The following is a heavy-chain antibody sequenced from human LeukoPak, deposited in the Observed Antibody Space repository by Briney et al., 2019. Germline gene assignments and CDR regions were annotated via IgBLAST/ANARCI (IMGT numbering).Heavy chain of an antibody. J-gene: IGHJ5*01. CDR1: GFSFSEYA. D-gene: IGHD3-16*01. V-gene: IGHV3-23*01. CDR2: ISGSGSVT. CDR3: AKGRGSPNWYDF. Sequence: GESLRLSCAASGFSFSEYAMTWVRQAPGKGLEWVSTISGSGSVTYYPDSAKGRFTISRDNSRDTVSLQLNNLRADDTAFYYCAKGRGSPNWYDFWGQGTLVTVSS.